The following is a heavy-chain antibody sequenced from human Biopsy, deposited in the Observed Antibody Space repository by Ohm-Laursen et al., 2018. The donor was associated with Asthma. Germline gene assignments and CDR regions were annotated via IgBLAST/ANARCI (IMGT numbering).Heavy chain of an antibody. D-gene: IGHD2-21*02. CDR2: VYYSGST. V-gene: IGHV4-59*01. Sequence: GTLSLTCGVSGGSINNFYWSWIRQPPGKGLESIGHVYYSGSTNYNPSLKSRVTISIDASKNQFSLKLTSVTAADTAVYYCARGVDRVTGLLDHFDSWGQGTLVTVSS. CDR1: GGSINNFY. CDR3: ARGVDRVTGLLDHFDS. J-gene: IGHJ4*02.